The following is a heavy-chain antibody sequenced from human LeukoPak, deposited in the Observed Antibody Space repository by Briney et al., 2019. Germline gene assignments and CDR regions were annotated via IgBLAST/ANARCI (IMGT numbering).Heavy chain of an antibody. V-gene: IGHV3-23*01. CDR1: GFTFSSYA. Sequence: GGSLRLSCAASGFTFSSYAMNWVRQAPGKGLEWVSDIYNDGGSTYYADSVKGRFTISRDNSKNTLYLQISSLRVEDTAVYYCAKVATWTHFDYWGQGILVTVSS. J-gene: IGHJ4*02. CDR2: IYNDGGST. D-gene: IGHD3/OR15-3a*01. CDR3: AKVATWTHFDY.